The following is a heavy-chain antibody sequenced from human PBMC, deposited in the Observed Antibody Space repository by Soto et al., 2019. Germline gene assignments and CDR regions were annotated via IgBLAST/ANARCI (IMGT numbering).Heavy chain of an antibody. CDR1: GGSISSYY. V-gene: IGHV4-59*08. CDR2: IYYSWST. J-gene: IGHJ4*02. CDR3: ARRYGYSFDY. D-gene: IGHD1-1*01. Sequence: SETLSLTCTVSGGSISSYYWSWIRQPPGKGLDWIGYIYYSWSTNYNPSLKSRVTISVDTSKNQFSLKLSSVTAADTDVYYCARRYGYSFDYWGQGTLVTVSS.